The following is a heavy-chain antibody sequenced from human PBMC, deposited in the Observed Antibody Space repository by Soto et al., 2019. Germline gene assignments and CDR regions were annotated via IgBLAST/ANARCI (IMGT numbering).Heavy chain of an antibody. V-gene: IGHV1-8*02. J-gene: IGHJ5*02. Sequence: GASVKVSCKASGGTFSSYAISWVRQAPGQGLEWMGWMNPNSGNTGYAQKFQGRVTMTRNTSISTAYMELSSLRSEDTAVYYCARVSKKKYYDFWSGINWFDPWGQGTLVTVSS. CDR2: MNPNSGNT. CDR1: GGTFSSYA. D-gene: IGHD3-3*01. CDR3: ARVSKKKYYDFWSGINWFDP.